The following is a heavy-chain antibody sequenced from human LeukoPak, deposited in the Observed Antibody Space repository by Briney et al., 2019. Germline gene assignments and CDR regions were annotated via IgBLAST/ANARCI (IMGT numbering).Heavy chain of an antibody. CDR1: GFTFDDYA. J-gene: IGHJ4*02. CDR3: ARDSHYGYSSSWYHLVHVDY. Sequence: GGSLRLSCAASGFTFDDYAMHWVRQAPGKGLEWVSGISWNSGSIGYADSVKGRFTISRDNAKNSLYLQLNSLRAEDTAVYYCARDSHYGYSSSWYHLVHVDYWGQGTLVTVSS. D-gene: IGHD6-13*01. CDR2: ISWNSGSI. V-gene: IGHV3-9*01.